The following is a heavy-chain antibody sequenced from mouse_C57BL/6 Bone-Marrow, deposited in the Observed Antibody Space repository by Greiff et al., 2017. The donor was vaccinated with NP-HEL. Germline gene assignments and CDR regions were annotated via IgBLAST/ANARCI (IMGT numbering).Heavy chain of an antibody. D-gene: IGHD4-1*01. Sequence: EVKLEESGAELVKPGASVKLSCTASGFNIKDYYMHWVKQRTEQGLEWIGRIDPEDGETKYAPKFQGKATITADTSSNTAYLQLSSLTSEDTAVYYCARTLGRTYYFDYWGQGTTLTVSS. CDR3: ARTLGRTYYFDY. CDR1: GFNIKDYY. V-gene: IGHV14-2*01. CDR2: IDPEDGET. J-gene: IGHJ2*01.